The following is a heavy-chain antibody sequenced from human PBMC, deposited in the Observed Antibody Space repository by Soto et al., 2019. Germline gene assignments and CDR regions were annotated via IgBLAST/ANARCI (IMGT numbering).Heavy chain of an antibody. Sequence: QVQLQESGPGLVKPSQTLSLTCTVSGGSISSGDYYWSWIRQPPGKGLEWIGYIYYSGSTYYNPSLKSRVTISVDTSKNQFSLKLSSVTAADTAVYYCAAPPTSGSGSYYHAFDIWGQGTMVTVSS. CDR3: AAPPTSGSGSYYHAFDI. J-gene: IGHJ3*02. CDR1: GGSISSGDYY. V-gene: IGHV4-30-4*01. CDR2: IYYSGST. D-gene: IGHD3-10*01.